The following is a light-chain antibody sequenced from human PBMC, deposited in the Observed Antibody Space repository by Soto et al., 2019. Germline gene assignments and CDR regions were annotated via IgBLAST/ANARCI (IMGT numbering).Light chain of an antibody. CDR1: QTLRHNY. Sequence: VLTPSPGTRSLSPGARSRLPGKAPQTLRHNYLAWYQQKPGQAPRLLIYDASSRATGIPDRFSGSGSGTDFTLTISRLEPEDFAMYYCQQYGYLVTFGEGTKVDIK. J-gene: IGKJ4*01. V-gene: IGKV3-20*01. CDR2: DAS. CDR3: QQYGYLVT.